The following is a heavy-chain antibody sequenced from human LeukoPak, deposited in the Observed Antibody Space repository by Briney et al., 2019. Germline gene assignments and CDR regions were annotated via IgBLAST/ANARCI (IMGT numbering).Heavy chain of an antibody. CDR3: ARDRGGWIDY. J-gene: IGHJ4*02. D-gene: IGHD6-19*01. CDR1: GFTVSSNY. V-gene: IGHV3-53*01. Sequence: GGSLRLXCAASGFTVSSNYMSWVRQAPGKGLEWVSVIYSGGSTYYADSVKDRFTISRDNPKNTLYLQMNSLRAEDTAVYYCARDRGGWIDYWGQGTLVTVSS. CDR2: IYSGGST.